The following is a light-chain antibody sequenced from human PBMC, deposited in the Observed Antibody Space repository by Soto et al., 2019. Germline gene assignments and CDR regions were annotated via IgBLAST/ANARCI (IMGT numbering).Light chain of an antibody. J-gene: IGLJ2*01. CDR3: GTWDSSLHVV. CDR1: SSNIGNNY. Sequence: QSVLTQPPSVSAAPGQKVTISCSGSSSNIGNNYVSWYQQLPGTAPKLLIYENNKLPSGIPDRFSGSKSGTSATLGITGLQTGDEADYYCGTWDSSLHVVFGGGTKLTVL. CDR2: ENN. V-gene: IGLV1-51*02.